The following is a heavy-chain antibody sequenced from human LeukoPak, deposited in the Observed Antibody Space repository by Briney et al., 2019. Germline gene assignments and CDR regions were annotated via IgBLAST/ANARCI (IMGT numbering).Heavy chain of an antibody. V-gene: IGHV3-30*18. D-gene: IGHD2-2*01. J-gene: IGHJ4*02. CDR3: AKDRDYHLQCNHFDS. CDR2: ISYDGTKK. Sequence: PGGSLRLPCAASGFIFSNYDLHWVRQAPGKRLEWVAIISYDGTKKYYLDPVKGRFTISRDNSKSTLYLQMNSLRAEDTARYYCAKDRDYHLQCNHFDSWGQGTLVTVSS. CDR1: GFIFSNYD.